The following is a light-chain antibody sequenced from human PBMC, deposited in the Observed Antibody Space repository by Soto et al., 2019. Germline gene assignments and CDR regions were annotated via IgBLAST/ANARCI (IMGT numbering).Light chain of an antibody. CDR2: GAS. Sequence: EIVMTQSPATLSVSPGERATLSCRASQSVSSNLAWYQQKPGQAPRLLIHGASTRATGIPARFSGSGSGTAFTLTISSLQSEDFAVYYCQQYNKWPPVTFGGGTKVEIK. V-gene: IGKV3-15*01. CDR1: QSVSSN. CDR3: QQYNKWPPVT. J-gene: IGKJ4*01.